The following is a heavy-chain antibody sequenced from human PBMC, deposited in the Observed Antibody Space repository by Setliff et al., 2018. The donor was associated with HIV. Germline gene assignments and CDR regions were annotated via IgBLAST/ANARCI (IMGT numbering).Heavy chain of an antibody. J-gene: IGHJ4*02. D-gene: IGHD3-10*01. CDR3: ARESYGSGTYDY. Sequence: PSETLSLTCTVSGGSISSYYWSWIRQPPGKALEWIGYIYTSGSTNYNPSLKSRVTITIDTSKKQFSLRLTSVTAEDSAVYYCARESYGSGTYDYWGQGTLVTVSS. V-gene: IGHV4-4*08. CDR1: GGSISSYY. CDR2: IYTSGST.